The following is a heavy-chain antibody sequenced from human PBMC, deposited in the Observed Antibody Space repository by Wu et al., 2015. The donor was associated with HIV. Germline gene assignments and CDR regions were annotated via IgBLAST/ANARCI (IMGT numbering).Heavy chain of an antibody. J-gene: IGHJ4*02. CDR1: GGTFSNYA. Sequence: QVQLVQSGAEVTKPGSSVKIFCKPSGGTFSNYAISWVRQAPGQGLEWMGGITPIFTAAKYAQKFQGGVTITRDESTSTAYMELKSPTSEDTATYFCTRSTFAGGSDTWYSFDKWGQGTLVSVSS. V-gene: IGHV1-69*05. CDR3: TRSTFAGGSDTWYSFDK. CDR2: ITPIFTAA. D-gene: IGHD2-15*01.